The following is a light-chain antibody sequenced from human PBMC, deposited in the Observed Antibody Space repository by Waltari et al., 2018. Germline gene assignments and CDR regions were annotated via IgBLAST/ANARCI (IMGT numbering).Light chain of an antibody. CDR1: SDINVGNYT. Sequence: QPVLTQPPSSSASPGESARLTCTLPSDINVGNYTLYWYQQKPGSPPRYLLYYNSDSDKGQGSGVPSRFSGSKDASANTGILLISGLQSEDEADYYCMIWPSNAWVFGGGTKLTVL. CDR3: MIWPSNAWV. V-gene: IGLV5-37*01. J-gene: IGLJ3*02. CDR2: YNSDSDK.